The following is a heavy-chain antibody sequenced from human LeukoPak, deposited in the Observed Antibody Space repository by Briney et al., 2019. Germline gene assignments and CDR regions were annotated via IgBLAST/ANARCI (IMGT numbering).Heavy chain of an antibody. D-gene: IGHD2-2*01. CDR2: IFTSGST. J-gene: IGHJ4*02. CDR1: GVSVTSHY. V-gene: IGHV4-4*07. Sequence: SETLSLTCSVSGVSVTSHYWNWIRQPAGKGLEWIGRIFTSGSTNYNPSLKSRASISVDKSRNQLSLKLDSVTAADTAVYFCARDDGFTRSWYYFDYWGPGTLAIVSS. CDR3: ARDDGFTRSWYYFDY.